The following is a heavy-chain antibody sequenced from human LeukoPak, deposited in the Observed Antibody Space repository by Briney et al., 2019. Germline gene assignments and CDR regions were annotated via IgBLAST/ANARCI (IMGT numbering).Heavy chain of an antibody. Sequence: SETLSLTCTVSGGSISSGTYYWIWFRQPAGKGLEWIGRIYTSGSTNYNPSLKGRVNISVDTSKNQFSLKLTSVTAADTAVYYCASTSSYYTIRWYPFGYGGQGTLVTVSS. V-gene: IGHV4-61*02. CDR2: IYTSGST. J-gene: IGHJ4*02. CDR1: GGSISSGTYY. CDR3: ASTSSYYTIRWYPFGY. D-gene: IGHD6-13*01.